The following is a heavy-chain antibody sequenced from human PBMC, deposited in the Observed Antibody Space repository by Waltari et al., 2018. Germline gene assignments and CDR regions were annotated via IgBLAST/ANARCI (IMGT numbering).Heavy chain of an antibody. Sequence: QVQLVQSGAEVKKPGASVKVSCKASGYTFTSYGISWVRQAPGQGLEWMGWIIAYNGNTNYAQKRQGRVTMTTDTSTSTAYMELRSLRSDDTAVYYCARAWRFLEWYNWFDPWGQGTLVTVSS. J-gene: IGHJ5*02. CDR1: GYTFTSYG. CDR2: IIAYNGNT. D-gene: IGHD3-3*01. CDR3: ARAWRFLEWYNWFDP. V-gene: IGHV1-18*01.